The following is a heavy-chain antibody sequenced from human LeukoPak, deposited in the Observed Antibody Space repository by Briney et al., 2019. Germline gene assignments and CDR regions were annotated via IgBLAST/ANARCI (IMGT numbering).Heavy chain of an antibody. V-gene: IGHV4-59*12. CDR1: GGSISSYY. CDR3: ARDSGTTGEVKFDP. CDR2: IYYSGST. Sequence: SETLSLTCTVSGGSISSYYWSWIRQPPGKGLEWIGYIYYSGSTDYNPSLKSRVTMSVDTSKNKFSLKLSSVTAADTAVYYCARDSGTTGEVKFDPWGQGTLVTVSS. J-gene: IGHJ5*02. D-gene: IGHD3-10*01.